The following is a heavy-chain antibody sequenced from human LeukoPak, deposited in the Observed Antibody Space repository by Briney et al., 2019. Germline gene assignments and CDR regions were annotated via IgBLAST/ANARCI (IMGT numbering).Heavy chain of an antibody. J-gene: IGHJ5*02. D-gene: IGHD3-9*01. Sequence: RASVKVSCKASGYTFTGYYMHWVRQAPGQGLEWMGWINPNSGGTNYAQKFQGRVTMTRDTSISTAYVELSRLRSDDTAVYYCARNFPYYDILTGYTNWFDPWGQGTLVTVSS. CDR1: GYTFTGYY. CDR2: INPNSGGT. V-gene: IGHV1-2*02. CDR3: ARNFPYYDILTGYTNWFDP.